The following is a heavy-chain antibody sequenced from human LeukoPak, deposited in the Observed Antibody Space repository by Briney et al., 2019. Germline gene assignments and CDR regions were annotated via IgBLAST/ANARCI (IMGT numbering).Heavy chain of an antibody. CDR1: GGSFSGYY. D-gene: IGHD5-12*01. CDR2: INHSGST. Sequence: PSETLSLTCAVYGGSFSGYYWSWIRQPPGKGLEWIGEINHSGSTNYNPSLKSRVTISVGTSKNQFSLKLSSVTAADTAVYYCARGKRMVATIDGWFDPWGQGTLVTVSS. J-gene: IGHJ5*02. CDR3: ARGKRMVATIDGWFDP. V-gene: IGHV4-34*01.